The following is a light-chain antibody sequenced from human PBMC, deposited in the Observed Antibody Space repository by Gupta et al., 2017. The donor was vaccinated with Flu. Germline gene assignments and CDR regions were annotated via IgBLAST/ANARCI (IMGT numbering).Light chain of an antibody. Sequence: GDRVTITCRASQSISSWLAWYQQKPGKPSKLLIYMASTLETGVPSRFAGSGSGTEFTLTISSLQPDDFATYYCQEYNRYSWTFGQGTKVEIK. CDR2: MAS. J-gene: IGKJ1*01. V-gene: IGKV1-5*03. CDR1: QSISSW. CDR3: QEYNRYSWT.